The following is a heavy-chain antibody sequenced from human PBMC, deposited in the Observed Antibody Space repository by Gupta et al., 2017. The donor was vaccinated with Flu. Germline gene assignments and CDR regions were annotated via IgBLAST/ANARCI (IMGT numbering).Heavy chain of an antibody. V-gene: IGHV3-23*01. CDR2: RAGDDGSR. CDR1: GLSFSDSV. Sequence: EVQLLESGGGLVQPGGSLRLSCEASGLSFSDSVMYWVRQSPGKGLEWVAARAGDDGSRTYADSVKGRFTISRDNSKNTVSLQLNSLRAEDASLYYCSRLAVRGAYVGQDYWGQGTLVTVSS. CDR3: SRLAVRGAYVGQDY. D-gene: IGHD3-10*01. J-gene: IGHJ4*02.